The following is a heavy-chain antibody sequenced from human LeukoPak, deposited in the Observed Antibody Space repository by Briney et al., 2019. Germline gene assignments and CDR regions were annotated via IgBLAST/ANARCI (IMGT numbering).Heavy chain of an antibody. Sequence: GGSLRLSCAASEFTIDDYAIHWVRQAPGKGLEWVSGISWNSGSIGYADSVKGRFTISRDNAKNSLYLQMNSLRAEDTALYYCAKGSIPAASYYYYGMDVWGQGTTVTVSS. D-gene: IGHD2-2*01. J-gene: IGHJ6*02. V-gene: IGHV3-9*01. CDR1: EFTIDDYA. CDR2: ISWNSGSI. CDR3: AKGSIPAASYYYYGMDV.